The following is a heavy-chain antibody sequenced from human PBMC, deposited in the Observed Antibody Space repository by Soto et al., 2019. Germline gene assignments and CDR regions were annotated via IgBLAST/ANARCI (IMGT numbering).Heavy chain of an antibody. Sequence: QVQLQESGPGLVKPSETLSLTCTVSGGSISSYYWSWIRQPAGKGLEWIGRIYTSGSTNYNPSLQSRVTMSVDTSKNLLSLKLSSVTAADEAVYVCARGPYGAGGSPRSTVDPWGQGKLVTVS. V-gene: IGHV4-4*07. D-gene: IGHD3-10*01. J-gene: IGHJ5*02. CDR3: ARGPYGAGGSPRSTVDP. CDR2: IYTSGST. CDR1: GGSISSYY.